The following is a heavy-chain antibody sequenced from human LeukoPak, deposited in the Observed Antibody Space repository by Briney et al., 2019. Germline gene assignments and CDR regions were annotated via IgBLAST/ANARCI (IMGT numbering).Heavy chain of an antibody. CDR3: ASLHQDDYGDYNDY. CDR1: GGSISSSSYY. V-gene: IGHV4-39*07. Sequence: PSETLSLTCTVSGGSISSSSYYWGWIRQPPGKGLEWIGSIYYSGSTYYNPSLKSRVTISVDTSKNQFSLKLSSVTAADTAVDYCASLHQDDYGDYNDYWGQGTLVTVSS. D-gene: IGHD4-17*01. J-gene: IGHJ4*02. CDR2: IYYSGST.